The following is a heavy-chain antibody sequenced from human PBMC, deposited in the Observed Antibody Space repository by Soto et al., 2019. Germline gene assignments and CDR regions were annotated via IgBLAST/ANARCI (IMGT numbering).Heavy chain of an antibody. V-gene: IGHV3-53*01. Sequence: EVQVVESGGGLTQPGGSLRLSCAVSGFTVTNNHVTWVRQSTGKGLECVSVIWNNGRTSYADSVKGRFTISRDNSKNTVYLQRKSLMAEDTAMYYCTGFGGNSVWGQGTLVTVSS. D-gene: IGHD2-21*02. J-gene: IGHJ4*02. CDR3: TGFGGNSV. CDR1: GFTVTNNH. CDR2: IWNNGRT.